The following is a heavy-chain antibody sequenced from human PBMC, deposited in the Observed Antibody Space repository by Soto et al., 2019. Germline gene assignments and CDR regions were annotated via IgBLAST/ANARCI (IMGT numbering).Heavy chain of an antibody. CDR1: GGSISRGAYF. J-gene: IGHJ4*02. Sequence: QVHLQESGTGQVRPSQTLSLSCSVSGGSISRGAYFWTWIRQIPGKGLEWIAYISYTGATYYNLSLKSRVTVLADTSKNQFSLKLNSVTSADTAVYYCARGGPVSLSPAWQLLGYFDYWGQGTLVTVAS. V-gene: IGHV4-31*03. CDR3: ARGGPVSLSPAWQLLGYFDY. D-gene: IGHD2-15*01. CDR2: ISYTGAT.